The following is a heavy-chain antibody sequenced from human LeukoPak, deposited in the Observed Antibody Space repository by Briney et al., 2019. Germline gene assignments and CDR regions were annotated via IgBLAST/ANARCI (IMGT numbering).Heavy chain of an antibody. Sequence: PGGSLRLSCAASGFTVNSNYMTWVRQAPGKGLEWVSVIYSGGNTYYADSVKGRFTISRHNSKNTLYLQMNSLRTEDTAVYYCGKDHDFDFDYWGQGTLVTVSS. V-gene: IGHV3-53*04. CDR2: IYSGGNT. CDR3: GKDHDFDFDY. CDR1: GFTVNSNY. J-gene: IGHJ4*02. D-gene: IGHD3-3*01.